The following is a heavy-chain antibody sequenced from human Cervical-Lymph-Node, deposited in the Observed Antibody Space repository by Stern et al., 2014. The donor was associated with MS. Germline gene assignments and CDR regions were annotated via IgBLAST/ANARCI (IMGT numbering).Heavy chain of an antibody. V-gene: IGHV3-30*03. J-gene: IGHJ6*02. CDR3: MGVGDAMHV. Sequence: VQLVESGGGVVQPGRSLPLSCAASGFSLSNSAMHWVRQAPGKGLEWVAVMSFVGGNKKYGDSVKGRFSISRDMANNTLFLQMNSLRLEDTAVYYCMGVGDAMHVWGQGTTVIVSS. CDR1: GFSLSNSA. CDR2: MSFVGGNK.